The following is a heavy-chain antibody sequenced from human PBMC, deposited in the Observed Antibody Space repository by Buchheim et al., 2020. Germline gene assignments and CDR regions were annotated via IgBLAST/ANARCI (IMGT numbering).Heavy chain of an antibody. D-gene: IGHD3-10*01. J-gene: IGHJ4*02. CDR3: ARGGKGSGKLLDY. CDR1: GGSISSGGYS. Sequence: QVQLQESGPGLVKPSQTLSLTCAVSGGSISSGGYSWSWIRQPPGKGLEWIGYIYHSGSTYYNPSLKSRVTISVDRSKNQFSLKLSSVTAADTAVYYCARGGKGSGKLLDYWGQGTL. CDR2: IYHSGST. V-gene: IGHV4-30-2*01.